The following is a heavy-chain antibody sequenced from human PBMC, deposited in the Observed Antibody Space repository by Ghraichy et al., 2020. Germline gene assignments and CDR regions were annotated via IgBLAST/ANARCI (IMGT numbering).Heavy chain of an antibody. J-gene: IGHJ4*02. V-gene: IGHV4-59*01. D-gene: IGHD3-10*01. CDR1: GGSISSYY. Sequence: ESLNISCTVSGGSISSYYWSWIRQPPGKGLEWIGYIYYSGSTNYNPSLKSRVTISVDTSKNQFSLKLSSVTAADTAVYYCASSGVGSRLWFGELLPFDYWGQGTLVTVSS. CDR3: ASSGVGSRLWFGELLPFDY. CDR2: IYYSGST.